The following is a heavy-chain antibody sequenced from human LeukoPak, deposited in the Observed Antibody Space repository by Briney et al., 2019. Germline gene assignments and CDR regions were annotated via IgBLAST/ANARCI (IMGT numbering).Heavy chain of an antibody. CDR2: IKSDGSSV. J-gene: IGHJ4*02. CDR3: VRDGVGAPPFDY. Sequence: GGSLRLSCAASGCTFSSHWMHWVRQTPGKGLVWVSRIKSDGSSVDYADSVKGRFTISRDNAKNTLYLQMNSLRAEDMAVYYCVRDGVGAPPFDYWGQGALVTVSS. D-gene: IGHD1-26*01. CDR1: GCTFSSHW. V-gene: IGHV3-74*01.